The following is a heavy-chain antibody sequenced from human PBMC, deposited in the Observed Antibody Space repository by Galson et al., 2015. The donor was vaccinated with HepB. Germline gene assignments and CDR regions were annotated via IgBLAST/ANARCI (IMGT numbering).Heavy chain of an antibody. Sequence: SVKVSCKASGGTFSSYAISWVRQAPGQGLEWMGGIIPIFGTANYAQKFQGRVTITADKSTSTAYMELSSLRSEDTAVYYCARAYTRNAPFQHWGQGTLVTVSS. CDR2: IIPIFGTA. J-gene: IGHJ1*01. CDR1: GGTFSSYA. V-gene: IGHV1-69*06. CDR3: ARAYTRNAPFQH. D-gene: IGHD2-2*02.